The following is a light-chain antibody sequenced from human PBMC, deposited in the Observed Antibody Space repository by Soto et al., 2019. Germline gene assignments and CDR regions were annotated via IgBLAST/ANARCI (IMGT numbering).Light chain of an antibody. Sequence: QSVLAQPPSVSAAPGQKVTISCSGSYSNIGNNYVSWYQQFPGTAPKLLIYDDNKRPSGIPDRFSGSKSGSSATPGITGLQTGDEAYYYCGTWDVSLSAGMFGGGTKVTVL. CDR2: DDN. CDR3: GTWDVSLSAGM. V-gene: IGLV1-51*01. J-gene: IGLJ3*02. CDR1: YSNIGNNY.